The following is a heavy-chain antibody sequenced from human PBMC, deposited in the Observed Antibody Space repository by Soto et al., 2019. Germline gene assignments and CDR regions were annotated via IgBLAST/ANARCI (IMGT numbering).Heavy chain of an antibody. J-gene: IGHJ5*01. CDR3: ARVPEYCGYERANWFDS. Sequence: SETLPLTCTASASPLSRPAFYWTRLRQPPGKGLERMGHIYYSGDSSYNPSLKSRLTISMDPSKNQFSLKLTSVTAADTALYYWARVPEYCGYERANWFDSWGQGTLVTVS. CDR2: IYYSGDS. D-gene: IGHD5-12*01. CDR1: ASPLSRPAFY. V-gene: IGHV4-30-4*01.